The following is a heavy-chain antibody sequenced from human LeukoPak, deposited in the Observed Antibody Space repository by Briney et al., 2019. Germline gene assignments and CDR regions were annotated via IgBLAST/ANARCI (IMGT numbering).Heavy chain of an antibody. Sequence: AETLSLTCSVSGDSFSSSTYYWGWVRQTPGKGLEWVGHMYYRGNTFYNPSLKSRVTISVDTSKNQFSLKLRSVTAADTAVYQNYFDYWGQGTLVTVSS. J-gene: IGHJ4*02. V-gene: IGHV4-39*07. CDR2: MYYRGNT. CDR1: GDSFSSSTYY. CDR3: YFDY.